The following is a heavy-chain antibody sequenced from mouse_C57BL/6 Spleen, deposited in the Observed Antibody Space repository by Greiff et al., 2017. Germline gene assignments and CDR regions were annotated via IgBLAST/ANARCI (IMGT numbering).Heavy chain of an antibody. CDR3: ARWCYYGNYFDC. V-gene: IGHV1-80*01. J-gene: IGHJ2*01. CDR2: IYPGDGDT. D-gene: IGHD1-1*01. Sequence: QVQLKESGAELVKPGASVKISCKASGYAFSSYWMNWVKQRPGKGLEWIGQIYPGDGDTNYNGKFKGKATLTAYNSPSTACMQLSSLTSEDSAVYCCARWCYYGNYFDCWGQGTTLTVSS. CDR1: GYAFSSYW.